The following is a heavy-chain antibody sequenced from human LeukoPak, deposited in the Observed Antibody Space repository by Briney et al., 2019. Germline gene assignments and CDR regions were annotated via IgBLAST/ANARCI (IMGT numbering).Heavy chain of an antibody. V-gene: IGHV3-23*01. Sequence: GGSLRLSCAASGFTFTSYAMTWVRQAPGKGLEWVSGISNSGSSTYYADSVKGRFTISRDNSKNTLYLQLSSLRAEDTAVYYCANTIVRGSYNMDVWGQGTTVTVSS. CDR3: ANTIVRGSYNMDV. CDR2: ISNSGSST. J-gene: IGHJ6*02. CDR1: GFTFTSYA. D-gene: IGHD3-10*01.